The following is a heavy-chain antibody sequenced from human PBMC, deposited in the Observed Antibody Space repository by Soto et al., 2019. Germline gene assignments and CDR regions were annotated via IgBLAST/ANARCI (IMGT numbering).Heavy chain of an antibody. Sequence: GGSLRLSCAASGFTFSDYYMSWIRQAPGKGLEWVSYISSSGSTIYYADSVKGRFTISRDNAKNSLYLQMNSLRAEDTAVYYCARVSYDYVWGSYVGNDYWGQGTLVTVSS. D-gene: IGHD3-16*01. J-gene: IGHJ4*02. CDR3: ARVSYDYVWGSYVGNDY. CDR2: ISSSGSTI. V-gene: IGHV3-11*01. CDR1: GFTFSDYY.